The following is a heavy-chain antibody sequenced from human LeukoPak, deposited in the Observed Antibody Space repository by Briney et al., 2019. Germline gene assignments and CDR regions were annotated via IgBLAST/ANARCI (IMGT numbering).Heavy chain of an antibody. CDR3: VSFYETY. D-gene: IGHD2-2*01. CDR1: GFTFSSYA. Sequence: PGGSLRLSCAASGFTFSSYAMSWVRQAPGKGLVWVSHINSDGSWTSYADSVKGRFTIPKDNAKNTVYLQMNNLRAEDTAVYYCVSFYETYWGRGTLVTVSS. V-gene: IGHV3-74*01. CDR2: INSDGSWT. J-gene: IGHJ4*02.